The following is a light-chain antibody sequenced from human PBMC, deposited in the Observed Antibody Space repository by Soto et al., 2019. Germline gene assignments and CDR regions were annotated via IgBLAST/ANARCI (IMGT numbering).Light chain of an antibody. CDR2: DAS. V-gene: IGKV1-5*01. J-gene: IGKJ1*01. CDR3: QQYNSYSS. Sequence: DIQMTQSPSTLSASVGDRVTITCRASQSISSWLAWYQQKPGKATKLLIYDASSLESGVTSRFSGSGSGTEFTLTISILQPDDFATYYCQQYNSYSSFGQGTKVEIK. CDR1: QSISSW.